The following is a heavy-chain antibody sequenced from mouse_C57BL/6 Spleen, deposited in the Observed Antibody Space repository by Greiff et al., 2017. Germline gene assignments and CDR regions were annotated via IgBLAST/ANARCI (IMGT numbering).Heavy chain of an antibody. Sequence: EVKLMESGPGLVKPSQSLSLTCSVTGYSITSGYYWNWIRQFPGNKLEWMGYISYDGSNNYNPSLKNRISITRDTSKNQFFLKLNSVTTEDTATYYCARDSGSNYEGDYWGQGTSVTVSS. CDR3: ARDSGSNYEGDY. D-gene: IGHD2-5*01. CDR2: ISYDGSN. CDR1: GYSITSGYY. V-gene: IGHV3-6*01. J-gene: IGHJ4*01.